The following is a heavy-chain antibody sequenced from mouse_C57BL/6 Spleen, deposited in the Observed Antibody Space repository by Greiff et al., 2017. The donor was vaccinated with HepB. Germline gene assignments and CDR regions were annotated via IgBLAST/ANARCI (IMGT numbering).Heavy chain of an antibody. Sequence: VQLQQPGAELVRPGTSVKLSCKASGYTFTSYWMHWVKQRPGQGLEWIGVIDPSDSYTNYNQKFKGKATLTVDTSSSTAYMQLSSLTSEDSAVYYCARRHGSSWWYFDVWGTGTTVTVSS. CDR1: GYTFTSYW. J-gene: IGHJ1*03. V-gene: IGHV1-59*01. D-gene: IGHD1-1*01. CDR2: IDPSDSYT. CDR3: ARRHGSSWWYFDV.